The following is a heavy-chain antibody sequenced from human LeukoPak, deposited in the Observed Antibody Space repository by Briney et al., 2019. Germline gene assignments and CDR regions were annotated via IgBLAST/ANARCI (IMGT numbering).Heavy chain of an antibody. CDR1: GYPLTELS. Sequence: ASVKVSCKVSGYPLTELSMHWVRPAPGKGREWMGGFDPEDGETIYAQKFQGRVTMTEDTSTDTAYMELSSLRSEDTAVYYCAATQRYFDWLSHFDYWGQGTLVTVSS. CDR2: FDPEDGET. D-gene: IGHD3-9*01. CDR3: AATQRYFDWLSHFDY. J-gene: IGHJ4*02. V-gene: IGHV1-24*01.